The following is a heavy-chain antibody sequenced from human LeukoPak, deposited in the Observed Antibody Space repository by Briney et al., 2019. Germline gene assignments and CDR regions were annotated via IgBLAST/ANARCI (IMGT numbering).Heavy chain of an antibody. CDR3: ARGRGLHTVVVTATGPFDY. CDR1: GFTFSSYA. Sequence: PGGSLRLSCAASGFTFSSYAMHWVRQAPGKGLEWVAVISYDGGNKYYADSVKGRFTISIDNSKNTLYLQMNSLRAEDTAVYYCARGRGLHTVVVTATGPFDYWGQGTLVTVSS. V-gene: IGHV3-30-3*01. D-gene: IGHD2-21*02. J-gene: IGHJ4*02. CDR2: ISYDGGNK.